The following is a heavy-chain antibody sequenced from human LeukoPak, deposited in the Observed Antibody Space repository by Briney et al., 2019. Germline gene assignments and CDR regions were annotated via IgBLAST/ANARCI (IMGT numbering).Heavy chain of an antibody. Sequence: ASVKVSCKASGYTFTGYYMHWVRQAPGQGLEWMGWINPYGGDTNYAQKFQGRVTMTRDTSISKAYMELSRLRSDDTAVYYCARGRSVNYYGQDYWGQGTLVTVSS. CDR3: ARGRSVNYYGQDY. D-gene: IGHD3-10*01. CDR2: INPYGGDT. CDR1: GYTFTGYY. J-gene: IGHJ4*02. V-gene: IGHV1-2*02.